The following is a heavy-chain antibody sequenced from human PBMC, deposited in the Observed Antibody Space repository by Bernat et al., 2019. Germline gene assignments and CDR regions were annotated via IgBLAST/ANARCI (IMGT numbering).Heavy chain of an antibody. Sequence: EVQLVASGGGLVPPGGSLRLSCAASGFTFNNAWMNWFRQAPVKVLELVGRIKTKTDGGTTDSTAPVKGRFTVSRDDPNHTVSLQMNSLKPEDTAVYYCTTDPPGGVVTGGLGYWGQGTLVTVSS. CDR3: TTDPPGGVVTGGLGY. D-gene: IGHD4-23*01. CDR2: IKTKTDGGTT. V-gene: IGHV3-15*07. CDR1: GFTFNNAW. J-gene: IGHJ4*02.